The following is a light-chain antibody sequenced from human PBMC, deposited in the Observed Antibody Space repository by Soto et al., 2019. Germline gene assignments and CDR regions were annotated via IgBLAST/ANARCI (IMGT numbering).Light chain of an antibody. CDR3: QQYDSLPGT. CDR2: GAS. Sequence: EIVMTQSPATLSVSPGERATLSCRASQSVSTYLAWYQQKPGQAPRLLIYGASSRATGIPDRFSGSGSGTDFTLTISRLEPEDFAMYYCQQYDSLPGTFGQGTKVDI. J-gene: IGKJ1*01. CDR1: QSVSTY. V-gene: IGKV3-20*01.